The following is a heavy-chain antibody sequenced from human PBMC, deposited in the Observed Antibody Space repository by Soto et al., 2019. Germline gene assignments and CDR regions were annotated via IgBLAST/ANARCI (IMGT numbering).Heavy chain of an antibody. V-gene: IGHV3-23*01. J-gene: IGHJ6*02. D-gene: IGHD4-17*01. CDR3: ARPINGDYYYYGMDV. CDR1: GFTFSSYA. Sequence: GGSLRLSCAASGFTFSSYAMSWVRQAPGKGLEWVSAISGSGGSTYYADSVKGRFTISRDNSKNTLYLQMNSLRAEDTAVYYCARPINGDYYYYGMDVWGQGTTVTVSS. CDR2: ISGSGGST.